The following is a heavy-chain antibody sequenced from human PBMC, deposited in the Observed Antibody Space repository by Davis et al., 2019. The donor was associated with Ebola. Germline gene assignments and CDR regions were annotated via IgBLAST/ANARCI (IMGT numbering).Heavy chain of an antibody. V-gene: IGHV4-34*01. CDR1: GITFSRYS. CDR3: ARRRGYSSSWRFAFDP. CDR2: INHSGST. J-gene: IGHJ5*02. Sequence: MPGGSLRLSCAASGITFSRYSMSWIRQPLGEGLEWIGEINHSGSTNYNPSLKSRVTISVDTSKNQFSLKLSSVTAADTAVYYCARRRGYSSSWRFAFDPWGQGTLVTVSS. D-gene: IGHD6-13*01.